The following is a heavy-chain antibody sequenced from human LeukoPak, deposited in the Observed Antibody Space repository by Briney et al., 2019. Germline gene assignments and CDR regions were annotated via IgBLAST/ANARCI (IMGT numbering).Heavy chain of an antibody. V-gene: IGHV3-23*01. Sequence: GGSLRLSCAASGFTFDAYAMHWVRQAPGKGLEWVSVIRGGGAVAFYADSVKGRFTISRDNSRNTLYLHMNSLTADDTAVYYCGKSSSCYGNDALDIWGQGTMVTVSS. CDR3: GKSSSCYGNDALDI. CDR1: GFTFDAYA. D-gene: IGHD2-2*01. CDR2: IRGGGAVA. J-gene: IGHJ3*02.